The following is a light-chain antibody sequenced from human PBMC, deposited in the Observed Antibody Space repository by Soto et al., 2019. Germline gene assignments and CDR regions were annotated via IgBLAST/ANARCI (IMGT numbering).Light chain of an antibody. J-gene: IGKJ1*01. CDR3: QQYSKTPPV. Sequence: DIVMTQSPDSLAVSLGERATINCKSSQSLLYSSNNKNYLAWYQQKPGRPPKLLIYWASTRESGVPDRFSGSGSGTDFTLTISSLQAEAVAVYYCQQYSKTPPVFGQGTKVEIK. CDR1: QSLLYSSNNKNY. CDR2: WAS. V-gene: IGKV4-1*01.